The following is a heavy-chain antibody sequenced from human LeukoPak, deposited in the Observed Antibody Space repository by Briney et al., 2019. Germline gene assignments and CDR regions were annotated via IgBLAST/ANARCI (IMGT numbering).Heavy chain of an antibody. CDR1: GYSISSGSY. CDR3: AKVGAYGDYARHDY. D-gene: IGHD4-17*01. J-gene: IGHJ4*02. V-gene: IGHV4-38-2*02. Sequence: SETLSLTCTVSGYSISSGSYWGWIRQPSGKGLEWIGNMFHSGDTYHNPSLKSRVTISADTSKNQFSLNLTSVTAADTAVYYCAKVGAYGDYARHDYWGQGTLVTVSS. CDR2: MFHSGDT.